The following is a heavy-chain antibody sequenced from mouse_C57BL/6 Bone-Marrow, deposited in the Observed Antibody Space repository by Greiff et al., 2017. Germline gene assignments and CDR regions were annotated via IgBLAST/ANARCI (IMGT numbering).Heavy chain of an antibody. CDR3: ARGSTVVAPYYFDY. CDR1: GYTFTSYG. J-gene: IGHJ2*01. CDR2: IYPRSGNT. D-gene: IGHD1-1*01. Sequence: VKLQESGAELARPGASVKLSCKASGYTFTSYGISWVKQRTGQGLEWIGEIYPRSGNTYYNEKFKGKATLTADKSSSTAYMELRSLTSADSAVYFCARGSTVVAPYYFDYWGQGTTLTVSS. V-gene: IGHV1-81*01.